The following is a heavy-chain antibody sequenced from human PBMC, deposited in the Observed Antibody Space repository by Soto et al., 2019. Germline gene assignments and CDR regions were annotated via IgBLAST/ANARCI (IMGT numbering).Heavy chain of an antibody. CDR2: IYYTETT. D-gene: IGHD4-17*01. Sequence: SETLSLTCAVSGVSVTNGDYYWTWMRQSPGKGLEWIGNIYYTETTNYNPSLNSRLSISIDTSRNQFSLKLSSVTAADTAVYYCARASSVTTGAKFDFWGQGTLVTVSS. V-gene: IGHV4-30-4*01. J-gene: IGHJ4*02. CDR3: ARASSVTTGAKFDF. CDR1: GVSVTNGDYY.